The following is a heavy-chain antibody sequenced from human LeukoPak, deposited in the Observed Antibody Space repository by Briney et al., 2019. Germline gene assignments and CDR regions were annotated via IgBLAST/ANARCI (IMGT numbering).Heavy chain of an antibody. CDR2: IYYSGST. J-gene: IGHJ1*01. CDR1: GGSISSYY. V-gene: IGHV4-59*08. Sequence: SETLSLTCTVSGGSISSYYWSWIRQPPGKGLEWIGYIYYSGSTNYNPSLKSRVTILVDTSKNQFSLKLSSVTAADTAVYYCARHYYDSSGYYWHFQHWGQGALVTVSS. D-gene: IGHD3-22*01. CDR3: ARHYYDSSGYYWHFQH.